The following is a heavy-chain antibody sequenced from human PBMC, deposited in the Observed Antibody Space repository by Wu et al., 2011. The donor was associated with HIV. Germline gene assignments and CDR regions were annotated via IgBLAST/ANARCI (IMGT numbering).Heavy chain of an antibody. CDR2: INPNSGGT. D-gene: IGHD3-22*01. CDR3: ASCYNGWDSRAFCVY. CDR1: GYTFTDYY. V-gene: IGHV1-2*02. Sequence: VQLVQSGAEVKKPGASVKVSCKASGYTFTDYYMHWVRQAPGQGLEWVGWINPNSGGTNYAQKFQGRVTMTRDTSISAAYMELRRLRSDDTAVYYCASCYNGWDSRAFCVYWGQGTLVTVSS. J-gene: IGHJ4*02.